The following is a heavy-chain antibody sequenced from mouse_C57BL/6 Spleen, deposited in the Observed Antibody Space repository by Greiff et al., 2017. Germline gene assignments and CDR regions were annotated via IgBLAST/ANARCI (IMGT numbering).Heavy chain of an antibody. V-gene: IGHV1-9*01. D-gene: IGHD1-1*01. J-gene: IGHJ2*01. Sequence: QVQLQQSGAELMKPGASVKLSCKATGYTFTGYWIEWVKQRPGHGLEWIGEILPGSGSTNYNEKFKGKATFTADTSSNTAYMQLSSLITEDSAIYYCARGGYYGSSPYYFDYWGQGTTLTVSS. CDR2: ILPGSGST. CDR3: ARGGYYGSSPYYFDY. CDR1: GYTFTGYW.